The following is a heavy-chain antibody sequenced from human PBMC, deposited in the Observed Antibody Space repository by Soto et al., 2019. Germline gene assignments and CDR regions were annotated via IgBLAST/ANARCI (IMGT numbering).Heavy chain of an antibody. D-gene: IGHD4-17*01. V-gene: IGHV4-59*01. CDR2: IYYSGST. CDR1: GGSISSYY. CDR3: ARWTKVVNPYYYYGMDV. Sequence: XATLSLTCTVSGGSISSYYWSWIRQPPGKGLEWIGYIYYSGSTNYNPSLKSRVTISVDTSKNQFSLKLSSVTAADTAVYYCARWTKVVNPYYYYGMDVWGQGTTVTVSS. J-gene: IGHJ6*02.